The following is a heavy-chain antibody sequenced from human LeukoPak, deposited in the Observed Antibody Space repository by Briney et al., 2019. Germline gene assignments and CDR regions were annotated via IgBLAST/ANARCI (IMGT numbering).Heavy chain of an antibody. CDR2: TRYDGSNK. Sequence: GGSLRLSCAASGFTFSSYGMHWVRQAPGKGLEWVEFTRYDGSNKYYADSVKGRFTISKDNSKNTLYLQMNSLRAEDTAVYYCAGGYSYGWLAFDYWGQGTLVTVSS. V-gene: IGHV3-30*02. CDR1: GFTFSSYG. J-gene: IGHJ4*02. CDR3: AGGYSYGWLAFDY. D-gene: IGHD5-18*01.